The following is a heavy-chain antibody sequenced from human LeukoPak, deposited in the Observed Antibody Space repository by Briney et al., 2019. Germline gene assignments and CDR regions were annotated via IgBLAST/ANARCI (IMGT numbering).Heavy chain of an antibody. Sequence: SETLSLTCAVYGGSFSGYYWSWIRQPPGKGLEWIGEINHSGSTNYNPSLKSRVTISVDTSKNQFSLKLSSVTAADTAVYYCARGYYDSSGYPYYYWGQGTLVTVSS. D-gene: IGHD3-22*01. CDR3: ARGYYDSSGYPYYY. CDR1: GGSFSGYY. V-gene: IGHV4-34*01. CDR2: INHSGST. J-gene: IGHJ4*02.